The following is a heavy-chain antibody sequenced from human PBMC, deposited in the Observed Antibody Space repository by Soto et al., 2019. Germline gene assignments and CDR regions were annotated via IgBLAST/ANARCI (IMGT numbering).Heavy chain of an antibody. CDR1: GGSISGNY. J-gene: IGHJ2*01. CDR2: MHYSGST. CDR3: ARSGGELLNWNFDL. V-gene: IGHV4-59*01. D-gene: IGHD1-26*01. Sequence: QVQLQESGPLLVKPSETLSLTCTVSGGSISGNYGYWIRQPPGKGLEWIAYMHYSGSTKYNPSLKSRIATTVDTSKNQLSLKLTSVTAADTAVYYCARSGGELLNWNFDLWGRGTLVSVSS.